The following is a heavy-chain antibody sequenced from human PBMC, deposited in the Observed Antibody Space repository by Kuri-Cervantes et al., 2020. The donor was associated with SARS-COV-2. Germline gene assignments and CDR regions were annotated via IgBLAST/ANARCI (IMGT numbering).Heavy chain of an antibody. CDR1: GGSITSHY. V-gene: IGHV4-59*08. CDR2: IYYSGST. CDR3: AKHDYGDYGTFDY. J-gene: IGHJ4*02. Sequence: GSLRLSCTVTGGSITSHYWSWIRQPPGKGLEWMGYIYYSGSTKYNPSLKSRVTMSVDTSKSQFSLKLDSMTAADTAVYYCAKHDYGDYGTFDYWGQGTLVTVSS. D-gene: IGHD4-17*01.